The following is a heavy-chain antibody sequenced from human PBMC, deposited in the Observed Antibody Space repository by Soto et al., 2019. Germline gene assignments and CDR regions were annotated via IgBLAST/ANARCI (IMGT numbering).Heavy chain of an antibody. CDR1: GFTFSTYS. CDR2: ISSSSSYI. J-gene: IGHJ4*02. Sequence: GGSLRLSCAASGFTFSTYSMNWVRQAPGKGLEWVSSISSSSSYIYYADSVKGRFTISRDNAKNSLYLQMNSLRAEETAVYYCATVSSYDTSGYSRMDSWGQGTLVTVSS. D-gene: IGHD3-22*01. CDR3: ATVSSYDTSGYSRMDS. V-gene: IGHV3-21*01.